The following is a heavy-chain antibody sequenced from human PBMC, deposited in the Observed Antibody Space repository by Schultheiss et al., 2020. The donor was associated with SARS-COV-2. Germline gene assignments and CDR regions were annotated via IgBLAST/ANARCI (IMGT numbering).Heavy chain of an antibody. J-gene: IGHJ4*02. D-gene: IGHD3-22*01. CDR2: IYYSGST. CDR1: GGSISSGGYY. V-gene: IGHV4-30-4*08. Sequence: SETLSLTCTVSGGSISSGGYYWSWIRQPPGKGLEWIGYIYYSGSTYYNPSLKSRVTMSVDTSKNQFSLKLSSVTAADTAVWYCARLGYYDLSANYWGQGTLVTVSS. CDR3: ARLGYYDLSANY.